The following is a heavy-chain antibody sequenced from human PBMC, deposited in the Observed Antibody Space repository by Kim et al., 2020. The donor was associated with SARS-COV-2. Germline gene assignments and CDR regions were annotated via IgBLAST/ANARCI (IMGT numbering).Heavy chain of an antibody. CDR1: GYIFSTYP. CDR2: ISTYNGDT. J-gene: IGHJ6*02. CDR3: ARVPYGAVYGMDL. D-gene: IGHD3-10*01. V-gene: IGHV1-18*01. Sequence: ASVKVSCKSSGYIFSTYPMTWVRQAPGQGLEWMGWISTYNGDTSYAQVLQGRVFMTTDSSTNTVYMELKNLKSDDTAVYFCARVPYGAVYGMDLWGHGTLVTVSS.